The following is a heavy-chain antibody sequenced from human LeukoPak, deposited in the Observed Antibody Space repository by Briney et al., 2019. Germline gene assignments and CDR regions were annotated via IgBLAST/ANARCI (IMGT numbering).Heavy chain of an antibody. CDR1: GGSISSSSYY. J-gene: IGHJ4*02. Sequence: SETLSLTCTVSGGSISSSSYYWGWIRQPPGKGLEWIGSIHYSGSTNYNPSLKGRVTMSVDTSKNQFSLKLSSVTAADTAVYFCARSSGWIDYWGQGTLVTVSS. V-gene: IGHV4-39*07. CDR2: IHYSGST. D-gene: IGHD6-19*01. CDR3: ARSSGWIDY.